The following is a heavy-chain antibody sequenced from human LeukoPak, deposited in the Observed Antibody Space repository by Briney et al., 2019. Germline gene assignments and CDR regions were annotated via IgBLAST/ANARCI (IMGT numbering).Heavy chain of an antibody. V-gene: IGHV3-73*01. CDR1: GFTFSGSA. J-gene: IGHJ4*02. CDR2: IRSTANGYAT. CDR3: TGNYYGSGSYADFDY. D-gene: IGHD3-10*01. Sequence: PGGSLRLSCAASGFTFSGSALHWVRQASAKGLEWVGRIRSTANGYATAYAASVKGRFTISRDDSKNTAYLQMDSLKTEDTAVYYCTGNYYGSGSYADFDYWGQGTLVTVSS.